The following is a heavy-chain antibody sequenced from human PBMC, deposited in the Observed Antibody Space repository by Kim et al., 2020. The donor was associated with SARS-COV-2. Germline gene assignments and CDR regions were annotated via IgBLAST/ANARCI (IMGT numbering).Heavy chain of an antibody. J-gene: IGHJ3*02. Sequence: SVKGRSTDSRDDSKNTAYLQMTSLKTEDTAVYYCTNVPGTTLAFWDDFDIWGQGTMVTVSS. CDR3: TNVPGTTLAFWDDFDI. V-gene: IGHV3-73*01. D-gene: IGHD1-1*01.